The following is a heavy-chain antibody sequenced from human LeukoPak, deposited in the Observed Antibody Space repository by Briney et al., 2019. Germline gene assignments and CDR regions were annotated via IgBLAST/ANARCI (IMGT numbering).Heavy chain of an antibody. Sequence: GGSLRLSCAASGFTFSSYGMHWVRQAPGKGLEWVAVISYDGSNKYYVDSVKGRFTISRDNSKNTLYLQMNSLRAEDTAVYYCAKAVSRETKWAFDIWGQGTMVTVSS. J-gene: IGHJ3*02. CDR2: ISYDGSNK. CDR3: AKAVSRETKWAFDI. D-gene: IGHD4-17*01. V-gene: IGHV3-30*18. CDR1: GFTFSSYG.